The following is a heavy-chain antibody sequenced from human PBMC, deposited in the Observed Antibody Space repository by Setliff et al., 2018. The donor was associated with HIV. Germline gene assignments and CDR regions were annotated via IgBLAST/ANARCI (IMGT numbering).Heavy chain of an antibody. D-gene: IGHD3-10*01. V-gene: IGHV3-66*02. CDR2: IYSDGRT. Sequence: GGPLRLSCAASGFSVSNNFMSWVRQAPGKGLEWVSLIYSDGRTNHADSVKGRFTISRDNSKNTVYLQMSSLRAEDTAVYYCARDTDYYGSGRLGYFDYWGQGTLVTVSS. J-gene: IGHJ4*02. CDR3: ARDTDYYGSGRLGYFDY. CDR1: GFSVSNNF.